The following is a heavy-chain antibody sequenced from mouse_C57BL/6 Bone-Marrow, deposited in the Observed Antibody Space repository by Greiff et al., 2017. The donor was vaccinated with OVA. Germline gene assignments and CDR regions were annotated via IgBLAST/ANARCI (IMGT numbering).Heavy chain of an antibody. J-gene: IGHJ4*01. V-gene: IGHV5-16*01. D-gene: IGHD1-1*01. Sequence: EVKLVESEGGLVQPGSSMKLSCTASGFTFSDYYMAWVRQVPEKGLEWVANINYDGSSTYYLDSLKSRFIISRDNAKNITYLQMSSLKSEDTATYYCARVYGSPYYYAMDYWGQGTSVTVAS. CDR3: ARVYGSPYYYAMDY. CDR2: INYDGSST. CDR1: GFTFSDYY.